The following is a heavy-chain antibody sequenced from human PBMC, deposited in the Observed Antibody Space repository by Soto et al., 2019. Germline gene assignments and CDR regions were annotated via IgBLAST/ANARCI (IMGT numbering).Heavy chain of an antibody. Sequence: GGSLRLSCAASGFTFSSYDMHWVRQATGKGLEWVSAIGTAGDTYYPGSVKGRFTISRENAKNSLYLQMNSLRAEDTAVYYCARGVGSGHCSGGSCYPTPPRYWGQGTLVTVSS. D-gene: IGHD2-15*01. J-gene: IGHJ4*02. CDR2: IGTAGDT. CDR1: GFTFSSYD. V-gene: IGHV3-13*01. CDR3: ARGVGSGHCSGGSCYPTPPRY.